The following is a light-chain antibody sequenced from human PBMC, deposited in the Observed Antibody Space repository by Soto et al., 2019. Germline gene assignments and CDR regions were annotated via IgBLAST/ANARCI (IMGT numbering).Light chain of an antibody. J-gene: IGKJ1*01. Sequence: EIVRIQSPGTLSGSPGERATLSCRASQIIANNLAWYQQKPGQAPTLLIYGASTRAPGIPARFSGSGSGTEFTLTISSLQSEDFATYYCQHYNNWPPWTVGQGTKVDSK. V-gene: IGKV3-15*01. CDR1: QIIANN. CDR3: QHYNNWPPWT. CDR2: GAS.